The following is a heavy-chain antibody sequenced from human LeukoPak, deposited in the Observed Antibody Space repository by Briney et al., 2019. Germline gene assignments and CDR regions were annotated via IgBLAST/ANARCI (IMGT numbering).Heavy chain of an antibody. V-gene: IGHV4-59*01. CDR3: ARGRLGGSGSYYNVLDY. Sequence: PSETLSLTCTVSGGSISSYYWSRIRQPPGKGLEWIGYISYSGSTNYNPSLKSRVTISVDTYRTQFSLKLSSVTAADTAVYYCARGRLGGSGSYYNVLDYWGQGTLVTVSS. D-gene: IGHD3-10*01. CDR2: ISYSGST. CDR1: GGSISSYY. J-gene: IGHJ4*02.